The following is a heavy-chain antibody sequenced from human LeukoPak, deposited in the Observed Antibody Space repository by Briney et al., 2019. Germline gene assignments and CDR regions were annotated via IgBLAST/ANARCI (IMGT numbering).Heavy chain of an antibody. CDR3: ARQRQQLVGTYYYYYGMDV. CDR1: GYSFTSYW. Sequence: GESLKISCKGSGYSFTSYWIGWVRQMPGKGLEWMGIIYPGDSDTRYSPSFQGQVTISADKSISTAYLQWSSLKASDTAMYYCARQRQQLVGTYYYYYGMDVWGQXXXXXVS. CDR2: IYPGDSDT. D-gene: IGHD6-13*01. J-gene: IGHJ6*02. V-gene: IGHV5-51*01.